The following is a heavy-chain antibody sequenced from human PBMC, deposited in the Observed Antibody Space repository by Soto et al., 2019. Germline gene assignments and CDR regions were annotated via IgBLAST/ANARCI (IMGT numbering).Heavy chain of an antibody. J-gene: IGHJ4*02. CDR3: ARGRHGDY. CDR1: GYTFTSYG. V-gene: IGHV1-18*01. Sequence: QVHLVQSGAEVKKPGASVKVSCKGSGYTFTSYGITWVRQAPGQGLEWMGWISAHNGNTNYAQKLQGRVTVTRDPSTSPAYMELMSLRSDDTAVYYCARGRHGDYWGQGAMVTVSS. CDR2: ISAHNGNT.